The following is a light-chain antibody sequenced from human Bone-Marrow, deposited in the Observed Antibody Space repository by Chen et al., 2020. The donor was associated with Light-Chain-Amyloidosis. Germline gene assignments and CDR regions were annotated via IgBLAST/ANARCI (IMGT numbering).Light chain of an antibody. CDR1: DLPTKY. J-gene: IGLJ2*01. Sequence: SYELTPPPSVSVSSAQTARITCSGHDLPTKYAYGYQQKPGQAPVLVIHRDTERPSGISERFSGSSSGTTATLTISGVQAEDEADYHCQSADSSGTYEVIFGGGTKLTVL. CDR2: RDT. V-gene: IGLV3-25*03. CDR3: QSADSSGTYEVI.